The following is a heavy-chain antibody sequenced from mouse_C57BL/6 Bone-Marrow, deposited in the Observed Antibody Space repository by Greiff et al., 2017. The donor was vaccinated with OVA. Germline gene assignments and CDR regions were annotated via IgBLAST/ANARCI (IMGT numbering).Heavy chain of an antibody. CDR1: GYTFTSYW. CDR2: IDPSDSYT. Sequence: VKLQQPGAELVMPGASVKLSCKASGYTFTSYWMHWVKQRPGQGLEWIGEIDPSDSYTNYNQKFKGKSTLTVDKSSSTAYMQLSSLTSEDSAVYYCARSPIYYYGSSPLAMDYWGQGTSVTVSS. CDR3: ARSPIYYYGSSPLAMDY. D-gene: IGHD1-1*01. V-gene: IGHV1-69*01. J-gene: IGHJ4*01.